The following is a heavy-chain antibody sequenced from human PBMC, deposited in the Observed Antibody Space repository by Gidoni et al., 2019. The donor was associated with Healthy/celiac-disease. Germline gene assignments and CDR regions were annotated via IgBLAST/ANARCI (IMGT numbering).Heavy chain of an antibody. D-gene: IGHD3-22*01. CDR3: ARGPGSSGYSEY. Sequence: QVQLQQWGAGLLKPSETLSLTCAVYGGSFSGYYWSWIRQPPGKGLEWIGEINHSGSTNYNPSLKSRVTTSVDTSKNQFSLKLSSVTAADTAVYYCARGPGSSGYSEYWGQGTLVTVSS. J-gene: IGHJ4*02. CDR2: INHSGST. V-gene: IGHV4-34*01. CDR1: GGSFSGYY.